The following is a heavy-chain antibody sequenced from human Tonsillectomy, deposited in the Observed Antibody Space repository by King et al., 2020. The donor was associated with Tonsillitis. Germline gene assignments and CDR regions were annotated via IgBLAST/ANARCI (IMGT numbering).Heavy chain of an antibody. CDR1: GFTFSSYW. J-gene: IGHJ3*02. V-gene: IGHV3-7*03. Sequence: VQLVESGGGLVQPGGSLRLSCAASGFTFSSYWMSWVRQAPGKGLEWVANIKQEGSEKYYVDTVKGRFTISRDNAKNSLYLQMNSLRAEYTAVYYCAREELRFLEWLLSSQDAFDIWGQGTMVTVSS. D-gene: IGHD3-3*01. CDR2: IKQEGSEK. CDR3: AREELRFLEWLLSSQDAFDI.